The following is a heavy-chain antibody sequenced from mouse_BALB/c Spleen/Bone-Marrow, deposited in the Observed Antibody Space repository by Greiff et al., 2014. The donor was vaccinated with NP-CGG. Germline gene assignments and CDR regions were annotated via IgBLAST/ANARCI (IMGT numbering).Heavy chain of an antibody. V-gene: IGHV5-17*02. J-gene: IGHJ4*01. Sequence: EVMLVESGGGLVQPGGSRKLSCAASGFTFSSFGMHWVRQAPEKGLEWVAYISSGSSTIYYADTVKGRFTISRDNPKNTLFLQMTSLRSEDTAMYYCARDEYYAMDYWVQGTSVTVSS. CDR1: GFTFSSFG. CDR3: ARDEYYAMDY. CDR2: ISSGSSTI.